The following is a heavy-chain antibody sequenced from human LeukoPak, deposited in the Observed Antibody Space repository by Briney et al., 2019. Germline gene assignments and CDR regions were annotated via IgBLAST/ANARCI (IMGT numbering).Heavy chain of an antibody. Sequence: GGSLRLSCAASGFTFSNYAMNWVRQAPGKGLEWVSSISETGLNTYYADSVKGRFAISRDNSKNALYLQMNNLRAEDTAVYYCAKIGTTFYYYYMDVWGKGTTVTISS. D-gene: IGHD1-7*01. CDR2: ISETGLNT. J-gene: IGHJ6*03. CDR3: AKIGTTFYYYYMDV. V-gene: IGHV3-23*01. CDR1: GFTFSNYA.